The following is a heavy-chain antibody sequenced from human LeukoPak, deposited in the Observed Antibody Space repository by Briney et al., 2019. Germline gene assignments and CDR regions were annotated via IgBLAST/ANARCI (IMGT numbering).Heavy chain of an antibody. Sequence: GGSLRLSCAASGFPFANTWMHWVRQAPGKGLVWVSLINNDGSTTNYADSVKGRFTISRDNAKNTVYLQMNSLRAEDTAVYYCAIGGTYGSGSWGQGTLVTVSS. J-gene: IGHJ4*02. CDR3: AIGGTYGSGS. CDR2: INNDGSTT. D-gene: IGHD3-10*01. V-gene: IGHV3-74*01. CDR1: GFPFANTW.